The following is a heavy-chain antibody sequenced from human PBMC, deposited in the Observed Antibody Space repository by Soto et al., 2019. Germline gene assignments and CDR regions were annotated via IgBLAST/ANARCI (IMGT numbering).Heavy chain of an antibody. CDR1: GFTFGDYA. CDR2: IRSKAYGGTT. Sequence: GGSLRLSCTASGFTFGDYAMSWFRQAPGKGLEWVGFIRSKAYGGTTEYAASVKGRFTISRDDSKSIAYLQMNSLKTEDTAVYYCTRDLPPDSYDSSRYYYSGMDVRGQGTTVTVSS. CDR3: TRDLPPDSYDSSRYYYSGMDV. D-gene: IGHD3-22*01. J-gene: IGHJ6*02. V-gene: IGHV3-49*03.